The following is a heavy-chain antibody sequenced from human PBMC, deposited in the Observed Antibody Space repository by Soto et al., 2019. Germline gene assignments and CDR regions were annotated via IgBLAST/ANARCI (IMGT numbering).Heavy chain of an antibody. CDR2: IYYSGST. CDR1: GGSISSGGYY. V-gene: IGHV4-31*03. CDR3: ARAPLTYYYDSSGYYFDY. Sequence: LSLTCTVSGGSISSGGYYWSWIRQHPGKGLEWIGYIYYSGSTYYNPSLKSRVTISVDTSKNQFSLKLSSVTAADTAVYYCARAPLTYYYDSSGYYFDYWGQGTLVTVSS. D-gene: IGHD3-22*01. J-gene: IGHJ4*02.